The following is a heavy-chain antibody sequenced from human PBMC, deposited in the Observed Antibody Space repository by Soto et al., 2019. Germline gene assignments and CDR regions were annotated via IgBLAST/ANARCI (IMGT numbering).Heavy chain of an antibody. CDR3: ARDSALGGDWCDP. D-gene: IGHD3-10*01. Sequence: PGGSLRLSCVASGFTFRSSGMHWVRQAPGKGLEWVAVIGSHEDYKHYADSVKGRFTISRDNSKNTVYLQMNSLRAEDTAVYYCARDSALGGDWCDPWGRGTLVTVSS. V-gene: IGHV3-33*01. CDR2: IGSHEDYK. CDR1: GFTFRSSG. J-gene: IGHJ5*02.